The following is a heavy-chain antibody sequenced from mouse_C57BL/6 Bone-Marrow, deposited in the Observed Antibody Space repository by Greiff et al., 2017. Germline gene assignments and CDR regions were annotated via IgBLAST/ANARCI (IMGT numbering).Heavy chain of an antibody. Sequence: VHLVESGAELVRPGTSVKVSCKASGYAFTNYLIEWVKQRPGQGLEWIGVINPGSGGTNYNEKFKGKATLTADKSSSTAYMQLSSLTSEDSAVYFCAHSYYDYDAWFAYWGQGTLVTVSA. D-gene: IGHD2-4*01. CDR2: INPGSGGT. CDR1: GYAFTNYL. CDR3: AHSYYDYDAWFAY. V-gene: IGHV1-54*01. J-gene: IGHJ3*01.